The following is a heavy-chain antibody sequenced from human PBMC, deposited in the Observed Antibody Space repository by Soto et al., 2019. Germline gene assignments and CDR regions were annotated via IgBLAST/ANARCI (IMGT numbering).Heavy chain of an antibody. CDR2: ISSSTSHT. V-gene: IGHV3-11*05. J-gene: IGHJ4*02. CDR3: ARGRGAAADYFDF. D-gene: IGHD6-13*01. CDR1: GFTFSDYY. Sequence: QVQLVESGGGLVKPGGSLRLSCAVSGFTFSDYYMTWIRQAPGKGLEWVSYISSSTSHTNYADSVQGRFTISRDNAKNSLFLQMNSLIAEDTAVYYCARGRGAAADYFDFWGQGTLVTVSS.